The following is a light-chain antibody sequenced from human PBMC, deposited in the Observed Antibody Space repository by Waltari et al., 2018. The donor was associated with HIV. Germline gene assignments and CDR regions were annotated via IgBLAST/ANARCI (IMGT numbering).Light chain of an antibody. CDR3: CSYGSSATFVV. CDR2: EVT. J-gene: IGLJ2*01. V-gene: IGLV2-23*02. CDR1: SSDVGNYNL. Sequence: QSALTQPASVSGSPGQSITISCTETSSDVGNYNLVSWYQQYTGKAPKLLIYEVTKRPSWFSSRFTGAKSANTASLSISSLQSEDKANYYCCSYGSSATFVVFCGGTRVTV.